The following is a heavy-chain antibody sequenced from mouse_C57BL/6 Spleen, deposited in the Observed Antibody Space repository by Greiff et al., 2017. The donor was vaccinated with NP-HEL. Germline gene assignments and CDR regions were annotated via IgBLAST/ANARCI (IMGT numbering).Heavy chain of an antibody. CDR3: RETAQATHYYAMDY. D-gene: IGHD3-2*02. V-gene: IGHV1-15*01. Sequence: VQLQQSGAELVRPGASVTLSCKASGYTFTDYEMHWVKQTPVHGLEWIGAIDPETGGTAYNQKFKGKAILTADKSSSTAYMELRSLTSEDSAVYYCRETAQATHYYAMDYWGQGTSVTVSS. CDR2: IDPETGGT. CDR1: GYTFTDYE. J-gene: IGHJ4*01.